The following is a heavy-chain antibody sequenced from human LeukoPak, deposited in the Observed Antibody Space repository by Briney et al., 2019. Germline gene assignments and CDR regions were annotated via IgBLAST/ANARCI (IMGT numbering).Heavy chain of an antibody. CDR3: AKDSRGVTGTTNY. D-gene: IGHD1-7*01. Sequence: GGSLRLSCAASGFTFSSYGMSWVRQAPGKGLEWVSAISGSGGSTYYADSVKGRFTISRDNSKNTLYLQMNSLRAEDTAVYYCAKDSRGVTGTTNYWGQGTLVTVSS. J-gene: IGHJ4*02. V-gene: IGHV3-23*01. CDR2: ISGSGGST. CDR1: GFTFSSYG.